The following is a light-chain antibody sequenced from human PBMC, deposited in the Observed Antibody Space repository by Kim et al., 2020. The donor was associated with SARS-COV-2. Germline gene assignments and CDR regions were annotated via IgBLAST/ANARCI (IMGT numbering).Light chain of an antibody. CDR3: QHYGSSWT. CDR1: QSVSSSY. V-gene: IGKV3-20*01. CDR2: GAS. Sequence: EIVLTQSPGTLSLSPGERATLSCRASQSVSSSYLAWYQQKPGQAPRLLIYGASSRATGIPDRFSGSESGTDFTLTISRLEPGDFAVYYCQHYGSSWTFGQGTKVDIK. J-gene: IGKJ1*01.